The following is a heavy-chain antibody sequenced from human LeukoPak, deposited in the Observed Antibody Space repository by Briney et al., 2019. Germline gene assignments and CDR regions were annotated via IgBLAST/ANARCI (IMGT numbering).Heavy chain of an antibody. CDR1: GFTFSSYS. CDR3: AREEYYYDSSGYYLPYYFDY. Sequence: PGGSLRLSXAASGFTFSSYSMNWVRQAPGKGLEWVSYISSSSSTIYYADSVKGRFTISRDNAKNSLYLQMNSLRAEDTAVYYCAREEYYYDSSGYYLPYYFDYWGQGTLVTVSS. V-gene: IGHV3-48*01. D-gene: IGHD3-22*01. J-gene: IGHJ4*02. CDR2: ISSSSSTI.